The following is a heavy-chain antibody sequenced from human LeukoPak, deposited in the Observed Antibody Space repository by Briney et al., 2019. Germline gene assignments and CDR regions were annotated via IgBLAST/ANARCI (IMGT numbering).Heavy chain of an antibody. Sequence: GGSLRLSCAASGFTFSSYAMHWVRQAPGKGLEWVAVISYDGSNKYYADSVKGRFTISRDNSKNRVFLQMNSLRADDTAVYYCAKFGYAAPNWGQGTRVTVSS. CDR3: AKFGYAAPN. CDR2: ISYDGSNK. D-gene: IGHD5-12*01. V-gene: IGHV3-30*04. J-gene: IGHJ4*02. CDR1: GFTFSSYA.